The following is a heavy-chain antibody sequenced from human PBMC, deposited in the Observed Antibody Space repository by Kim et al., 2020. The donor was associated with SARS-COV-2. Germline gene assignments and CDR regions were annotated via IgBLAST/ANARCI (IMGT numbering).Heavy chain of an antibody. CDR3: KKGLSGVGRDY. CDR2: IRSKSGDITK. D-gene: IGHD1-26*01. J-gene: IGHJ4*02. CDR1: GFSFSGYR. Sequence: GGSLRLSCAASGFSFSGYRMSWVRQAPGKGLEWVARIRSKSGDITKDDAAQVRFRITRENDKNKVTLYMKRKRLEIADAAVCECKKGLSGVGRDYWGQG. V-gene: IGHV3-15*01.